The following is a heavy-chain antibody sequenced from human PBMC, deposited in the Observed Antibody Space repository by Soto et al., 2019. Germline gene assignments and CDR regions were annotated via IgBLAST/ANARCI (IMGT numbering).Heavy chain of an antibody. Sequence: GGSLRLSCAASGFTFSSYAMSWVRQAPGKGLEWVSAISGSGGSTYYADSVKGRFTISRDNSKNTLYLQMNSLRAEDTAVYYCAKSQRIEAAGRWYYFDYWGQGTLVTVSS. D-gene: IGHD6-13*01. V-gene: IGHV3-23*01. CDR3: AKSQRIEAAGRWYYFDY. CDR1: GFTFSSYA. J-gene: IGHJ4*02. CDR2: ISGSGGST.